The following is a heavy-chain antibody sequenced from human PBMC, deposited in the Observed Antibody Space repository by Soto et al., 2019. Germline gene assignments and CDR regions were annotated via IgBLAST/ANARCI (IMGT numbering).Heavy chain of an antibody. CDR1: GFTFITYS. CDR3: AREYTAWPLAYGLDV. V-gene: IGHV3-21*01. Sequence: WGSLRLSCVGSGFTFITYSMNCVRHSPCKWLEWVSSISSRSDIYYADSVKGRFTISRDNAKNSVSLQMNSLRAEDTAVYYCAREYTAWPLAYGLDVWGQGTTVTFSS. CDR2: ISSRSDI. D-gene: IGHD2-2*02. J-gene: IGHJ6*02.